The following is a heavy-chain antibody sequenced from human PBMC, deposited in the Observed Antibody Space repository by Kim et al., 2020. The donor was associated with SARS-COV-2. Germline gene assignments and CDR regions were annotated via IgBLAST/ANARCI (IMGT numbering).Heavy chain of an antibody. CDR1: GFTFSSYG. J-gene: IGHJ3*02. CDR3: AKESAVAGPSGAFDI. CDR2: ISYDGSNK. Sequence: GGSLRLSCAASGFTFSSYGMHWVRQAPGKGLEWVAVISYDGSNKYYADSVKGRFTISRDNSKNTLYLQMNSLRAEDTAVYYCAKESAVAGPSGAFDIWGQGTMVTVSS. V-gene: IGHV3-30*18. D-gene: IGHD6-19*01.